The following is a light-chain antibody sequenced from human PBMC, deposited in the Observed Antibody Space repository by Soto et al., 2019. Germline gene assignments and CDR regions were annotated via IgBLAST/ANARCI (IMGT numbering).Light chain of an antibody. Sequence: LCLPEGQSPTLSCRASQSLSSSLAWYQQKSGQAPRLLIYDASNRATGIPARFSGGGSGSEYTLTISTLQSEDFAVSYCQQYDKWPRTFG. V-gene: IGKV3D-15*01. J-gene: IGKJ1*01. CDR1: QSLSSS. CDR2: DAS. CDR3: QQYDKWPRT.